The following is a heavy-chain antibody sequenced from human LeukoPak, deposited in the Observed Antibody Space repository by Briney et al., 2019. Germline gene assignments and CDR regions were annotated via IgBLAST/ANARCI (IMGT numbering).Heavy chain of an antibody. Sequence: GASVKVSCKASGYTFTSYDINWVRQATGQGLEWMGWMNPNSGNTGYAQKFQGRVTITRNTSISTAYMELSSLRSEDTAVYYCARRAAAGYYYYYMDVWGKGTTVTVSS. CDR2: MNPNSGNT. CDR3: ARRAAAGYYYYYMDV. V-gene: IGHV1-8*03. J-gene: IGHJ6*03. CDR1: GYTFTSYD. D-gene: IGHD6-13*01.